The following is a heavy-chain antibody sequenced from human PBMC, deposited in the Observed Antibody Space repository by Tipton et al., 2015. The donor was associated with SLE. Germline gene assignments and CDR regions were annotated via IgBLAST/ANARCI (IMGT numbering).Heavy chain of an antibody. CDR3: ARSIRAARGYFQH. CDR1: GGSFKDYY. J-gene: IGHJ1*01. CDR2: INHSGNT. D-gene: IGHD6-6*01. V-gene: IGHV4-34*01. Sequence: TLSLTCAVYGGSFKDYYWNWIRQPPGKGLEWIGGINHSGNTNYNPSLKSRVTISVDTSKNQFSLKLGSVTAADTAVYYCARSIRAARGYFQHWGQGTLVTVSS.